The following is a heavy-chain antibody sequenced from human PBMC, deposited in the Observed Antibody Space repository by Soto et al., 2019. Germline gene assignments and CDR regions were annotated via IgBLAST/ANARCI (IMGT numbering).Heavy chain of an antibody. J-gene: IGHJ5*02. D-gene: IGHD2-2*01. CDR3: ARRVVVPAGGTANWFDP. Sequence: GGSLRLSCAASGFTFSDYYMSWIRQAPGKGLEWVSYISSSGSTIYYADSVKGRFTTSRDHAKNSLYLQMNSLRAEDTAVYYCARRVVVPAGGTANWFDPWGQGTLVTVSS. V-gene: IGHV3-11*01. CDR1: GFTFSDYY. CDR2: ISSSGSTI.